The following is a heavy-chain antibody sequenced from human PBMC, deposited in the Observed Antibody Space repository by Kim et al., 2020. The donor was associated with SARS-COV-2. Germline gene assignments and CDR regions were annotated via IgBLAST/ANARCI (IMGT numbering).Heavy chain of an antibody. CDR2: ISYDGSNK. CDR1: GFTFSSYA. V-gene: IGHV3-30*04. J-gene: IGHJ4*02. Sequence: GGSLRLSCAASGFTFSSYAMHWVRQAPGKGLEWVAVISYDGSNKYYADSVKGRFTISRDNSKNTPYLQMNSLRAEDTAVYYCAREKSSGISFDYWGQGTLVTVSS. D-gene: IGHD6-19*01. CDR3: AREKSSGISFDY.